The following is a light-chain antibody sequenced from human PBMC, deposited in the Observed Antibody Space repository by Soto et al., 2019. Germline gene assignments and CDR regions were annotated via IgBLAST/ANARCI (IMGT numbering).Light chain of an antibody. CDR1: QSDSSSY. CDR3: QQYGSSPDT. Sequence: EIVLTQSPGTLSLSPGERATLSCRASQSDSSSYLAWYQQKPGQAPRLLIYGASSRATGIPDRISGSGSGTDFTLTISRLEPEDFAVYYCQQYGSSPDTFGGGTKVEIK. V-gene: IGKV3-20*01. J-gene: IGKJ4*01. CDR2: GAS.